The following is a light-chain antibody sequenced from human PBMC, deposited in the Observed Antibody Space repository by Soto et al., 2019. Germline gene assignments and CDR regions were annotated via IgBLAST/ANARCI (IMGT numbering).Light chain of an antibody. CDR3: QQRSNWPSIT. V-gene: IGKV3-11*01. CDR1: QRITT. Sequence: ENVLTHSPGTLSLSPGERASLSSRASQRITTVAWYQQKPGQAPRLLIYDASSRATGIPARFSGSGSGTNFTLTISSLEPEDFAVYYCQQRSNWPSITFGQGTRLEIK. J-gene: IGKJ5*01. CDR2: DAS.